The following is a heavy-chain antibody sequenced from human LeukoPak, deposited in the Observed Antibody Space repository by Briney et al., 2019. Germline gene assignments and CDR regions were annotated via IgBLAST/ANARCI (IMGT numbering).Heavy chain of an antibody. CDR3: AGTTVTTRAFDI. CDR1: GGSISSGGYY. V-gene: IGHV4-61*08. CDR2: IYYSGST. D-gene: IGHD4-17*01. J-gene: IGHJ3*02. Sequence: SETLSLTCTVSGGSISSGGYYWSWIRQPPGKGLEWIGYIYYSGSTNYNPSLKSRVTISVDTSKNQFSLKLSSVTAADPAVYYCAGTTVTTRAFDIWGQGTMVTVSS.